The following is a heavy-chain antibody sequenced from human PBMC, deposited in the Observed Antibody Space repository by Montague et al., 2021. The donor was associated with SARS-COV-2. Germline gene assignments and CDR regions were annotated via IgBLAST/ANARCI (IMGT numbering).Heavy chain of an antibody. CDR3: AKEGIVALDY. CDR1: GFTFSSYG. D-gene: IGHD1-26*01. CDR2: IWYDGSNK. V-gene: IGHV3-33*06. Sequence: SLRLSCAASGFTFSSYGMHWVRQAPGKGLEWVAVIWYDGSNKYYADSVKGRFTISGDNSKNTLYLQMNSLRAEDTAVYYCAKEGIVALDYWGQGTLVTVSS. J-gene: IGHJ4*02.